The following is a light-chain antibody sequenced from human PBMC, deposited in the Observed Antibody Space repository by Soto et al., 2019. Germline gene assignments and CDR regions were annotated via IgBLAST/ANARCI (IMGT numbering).Light chain of an antibody. V-gene: IGKV4-1*01. Sequence: DIVMTQSPEYLGVSLGERATINCKSSQSVLSSSSNKYYVAWFQQKLGQSPKLLIYDASTRGSGVTDRFSGGGSGTDFTLTISSLQAEDVEVYYCQQYLVAPLTFGGGTKVEIK. CDR2: DAS. CDR3: QQYLVAPLT. J-gene: IGKJ4*01. CDR1: QSVLSSSSNKYY.